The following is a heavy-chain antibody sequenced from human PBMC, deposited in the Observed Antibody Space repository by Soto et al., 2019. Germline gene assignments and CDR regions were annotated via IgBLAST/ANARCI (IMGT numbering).Heavy chain of an antibody. Sequence: GGSLRLSCAASGFTFSSYSMSWVRQAPGKGLEWVSYISSSSSTIYYADSVKGRFTISRDNAKNSLYLQMNSPRDEDTAVYYCAREGPMIVVVITDTYLDYWGQGTLVTSPQ. V-gene: IGHV3-48*02. CDR3: AREGPMIVVVITDTYLDY. J-gene: IGHJ4*02. CDR2: ISSSSSTI. CDR1: GFTFSSYS. D-gene: IGHD3-22*01.